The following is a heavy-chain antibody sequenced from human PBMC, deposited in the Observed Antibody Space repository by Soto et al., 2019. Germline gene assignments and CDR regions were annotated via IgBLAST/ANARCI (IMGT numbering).Heavy chain of an antibody. CDR1: GVYISSHF. CDR2: IYDSGT. J-gene: IGHJ4*02. D-gene: IGHD4-17*01. CDR3: ARAMTTVTTIDY. Sequence: SETLSLTCAVSGVYISSHFWSWIRQPPGKGLEWIGYIYDSGTYYNPSLKSRVTISVDRSKNQFSLKLSSVTAADTAVYYCARAMTTVTTIDYWGQGTLVTVSS. V-gene: IGHV4-59*11.